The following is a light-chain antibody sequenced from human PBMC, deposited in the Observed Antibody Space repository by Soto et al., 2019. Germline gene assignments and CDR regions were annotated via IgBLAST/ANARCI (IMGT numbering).Light chain of an antibody. CDR2: ADA. CDR3: QCFDNNNFTWV. V-gene: IGLV6-57*03. J-gene: IGLJ3*02. CDR1: SGSVARNY. Sequence: NFLLTQHHSGSESPGETVTISCTRSSGSVARNYVQWYQRRPGSAPSLLIYADAQRSSGFPDRFSGSIDSSSNSASLTVYGLKPEDEADYYCQCFDNNNFTWVFGGGTKLTVL.